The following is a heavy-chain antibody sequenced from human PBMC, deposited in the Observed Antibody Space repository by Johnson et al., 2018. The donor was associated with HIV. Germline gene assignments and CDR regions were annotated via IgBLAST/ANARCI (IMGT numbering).Heavy chain of an antibody. J-gene: IGHJ3*01. CDR3: ARDSAEKVGDAIDL. V-gene: IGHV3-30*03. CDR1: GFTFSSYW. CDR2: ISYDGDTK. D-gene: IGHD3-10*01. Sequence: QVQLVESGGGLVQPGGSLRLSCAASGFTFSSYWMHWVRQAPGKGLEWVAVISYDGDTKYYADSVKGRFTISRDNSKNSLYLQMDSLRVEDTAVYYCARDSAEKVGDAIDLWGRGTMVTVSS.